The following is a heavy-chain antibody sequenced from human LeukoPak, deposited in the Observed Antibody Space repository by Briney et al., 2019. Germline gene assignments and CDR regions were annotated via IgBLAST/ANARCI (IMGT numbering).Heavy chain of an antibody. CDR3: ARDLDIGRCSSTSCYTPLFDY. Sequence: GGSLRLSCAASGFTFSSYAMHWVRQAPGKGLEWVAVISYDGSNKYYADSVKGRFTISRDDSKNTLYLQMNSLRAEDTAVYYCARDLDIGRCSSTSCYTPLFDYWGQGTLVTVSS. D-gene: IGHD2-2*02. V-gene: IGHV3-30-3*01. J-gene: IGHJ4*02. CDR1: GFTFSSYA. CDR2: ISYDGSNK.